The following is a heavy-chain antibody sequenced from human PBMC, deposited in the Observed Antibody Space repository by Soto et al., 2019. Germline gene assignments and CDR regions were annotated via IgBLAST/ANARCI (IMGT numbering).Heavy chain of an antibody. Sequence: QVQLQESGPGLVKPSETLSLTCSVSGASVSSGSNYWTWIRQPSGKGLEWIGYIYYSGSTNYNPSVKSRVTISVDPSKNQFSLKLSSVTAADTAVYYCARVQGGYVSWYGYYGMDVWGQGTTVTVSS. D-gene: IGHD6-13*01. V-gene: IGHV4-61*01. CDR3: ARVQGGYVSWYGYYGMDV. CDR1: GASVSSGSNY. CDR2: IYYSGST. J-gene: IGHJ6*02.